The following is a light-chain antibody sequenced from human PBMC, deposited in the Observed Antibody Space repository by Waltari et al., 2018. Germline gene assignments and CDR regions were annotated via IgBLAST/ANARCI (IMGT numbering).Light chain of an antibody. Sequence: QSALPQPASVSGSPGQSIPISCTGTSSDVGGYNSVSWYQQHPGKAPKLMIYDVSNRPSGVSNRFSGSKSGNTASLTISGLQAEDEADYYCSSYTSSSTLDVVFGGGTKLTVL. J-gene: IGLJ2*01. CDR1: SSDVGGYNS. V-gene: IGLV2-14*03. CDR3: SSYTSSSTLDVV. CDR2: DVS.